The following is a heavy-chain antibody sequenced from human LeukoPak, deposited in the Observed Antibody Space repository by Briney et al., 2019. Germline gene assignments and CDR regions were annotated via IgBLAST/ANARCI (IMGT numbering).Heavy chain of an antibody. CDR3: ARGTIGGNPASAY. D-gene: IGHD4-23*01. CDR2: IGTDGYS. Sequence: GGSLRLSCAASGFTFSTYEMNWVRQAPGKGLEWVSSIGTDGYSYSAVSVKGRVTISRDNAKSTLYLQVDSLTVEDTALYYCARGTIGGNPASAYWGQGTLVTVSS. V-gene: IGHV3-21*06. J-gene: IGHJ4*02. CDR1: GFTFSTYE.